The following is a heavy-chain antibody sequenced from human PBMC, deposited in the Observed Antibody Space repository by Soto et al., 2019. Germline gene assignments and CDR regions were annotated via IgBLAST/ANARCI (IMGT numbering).Heavy chain of an antibody. D-gene: IGHD6-6*01. CDR2: ISAYNGNT. CDR1: GYTFTIYG. Sequence: ASVKVSCKASGYTFTIYGISCVRQSPLQWLEWMGWISAYNGNTNYAQKLQGRVTMTTDTSTTTAYMELRSLRSDDTAVYYCAREGRYSSSSEAAYYYYYGMDVWGQGTTVTVSS. V-gene: IGHV1-18*01. CDR3: AREGRYSSSSEAAYYYYYGMDV. J-gene: IGHJ6*02.